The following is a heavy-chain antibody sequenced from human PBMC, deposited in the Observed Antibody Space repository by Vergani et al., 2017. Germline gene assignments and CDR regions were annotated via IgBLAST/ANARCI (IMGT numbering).Heavy chain of an antibody. CDR1: GYIITELS. J-gene: IGHJ4*02. Sequence: QVQLVQSGAEVKKPGASVKVSCKVSGYIITELSMHWVRQAPGKGLEWMGGFDPEDGETIYAQKFQGRVTMTEDTSTDTAYMELSSLRSEDTAVYYCGRGDPIYCSSTSCYLHWGQGTLVTVSS. V-gene: IGHV1-24*01. D-gene: IGHD2-2*01. CDR2: FDPEDGET. CDR3: GRGDPIYCSSTSCYLH.